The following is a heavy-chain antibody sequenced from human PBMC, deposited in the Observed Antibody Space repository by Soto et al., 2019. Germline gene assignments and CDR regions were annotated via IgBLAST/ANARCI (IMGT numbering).Heavy chain of an antibody. Sequence: QVQLVESGGGLVKPGGSLRLSCEASGITFSDHYMSWIRHAPGKGQEWISYISGTAGTIYYADSVKGRFTISRDNAKNSLFLQLTSLTAEDTAVYYCARAPYYGSGSYYYYALDVWGQGTTVTVSS. J-gene: IGHJ6*02. CDR3: ARAPYYGSGSYYYYALDV. V-gene: IGHV3-11*01. CDR2: ISGTAGTI. D-gene: IGHD3-10*01. CDR1: GITFSDHY.